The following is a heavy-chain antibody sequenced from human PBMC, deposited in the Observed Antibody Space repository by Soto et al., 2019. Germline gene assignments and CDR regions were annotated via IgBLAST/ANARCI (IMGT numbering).Heavy chain of an antibody. D-gene: IGHD3-22*01. Sequence: EGSRRLSCAASGFTFSLYAMIWVRQAPGKGLELVSSVSSGSSYIYSAASLKGRFTISRDDAKKSLYLQVNSLRADDTAIYYCVRARATDSRPDYWGQGALVTVLS. CDR3: VRARATDSRPDY. CDR1: GFTFSLYA. CDR2: VSSGSSYI. V-gene: IGHV3-21*01. J-gene: IGHJ4*02.